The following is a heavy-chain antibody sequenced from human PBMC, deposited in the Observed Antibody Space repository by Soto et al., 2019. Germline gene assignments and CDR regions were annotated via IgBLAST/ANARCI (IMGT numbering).Heavy chain of an antibody. V-gene: IGHV3-21*01. Sequence: GGSLRLSCAASGFTFSSYSMNWVRQAPGKGLEWVSSISSSSSYIYYADSVKGRFTISRDNAKNSLYLQMNTLRAEDTAVYYCARGYYGSGSYYSNYYGMDVWGQGTTVTVSS. CDR3: ARGYYGSGSYYSNYYGMDV. J-gene: IGHJ6*02. CDR1: GFTFSSYS. D-gene: IGHD3-10*01. CDR2: ISSSSSYI.